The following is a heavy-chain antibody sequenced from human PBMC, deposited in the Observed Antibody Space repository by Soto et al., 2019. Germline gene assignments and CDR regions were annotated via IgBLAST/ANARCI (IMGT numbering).Heavy chain of an antibody. D-gene: IGHD3-9*01. CDR1: GGTFSSYA. Sequence: ASVKVSCKASGGTFSSYAISWVRQAPGQGLEWMGGIIPIFGTANYAQKFQGRIKITADESTSPAYMELSSLRSEDTAVYYCATSTSGRYDILTGYYVYWGQGTLVTVSS. CDR2: IIPIFGTA. V-gene: IGHV1-69*13. CDR3: ATSTSGRYDILTGYYVY. J-gene: IGHJ4*02.